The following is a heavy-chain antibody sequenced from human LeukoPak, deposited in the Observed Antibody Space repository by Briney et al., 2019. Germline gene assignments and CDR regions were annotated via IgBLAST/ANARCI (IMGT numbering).Heavy chain of an antibody. CDR1: GFTFSSYA. J-gene: IGHJ5*02. CDR2: ISGSGGST. CDR3: AKDGIGYCTNGVCRYNWFDP. Sequence: QPGGSLRLSCAACGFTFSSYAMSWVRQAPGKGLEWVSAISGSGGSTYYADSVKGRFTISRDNSKNTLYLQMNSLRAEDTAVYYCAKDGIGYCTNGVCRYNWFDPWGQGTLVTVSS. V-gene: IGHV3-23*01. D-gene: IGHD2-8*01.